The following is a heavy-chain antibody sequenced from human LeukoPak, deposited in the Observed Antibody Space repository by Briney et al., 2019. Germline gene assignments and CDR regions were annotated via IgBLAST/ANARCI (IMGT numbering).Heavy chain of an antibody. V-gene: IGHV3-48*02. CDR1: GFTFSTYR. Sequence: GGSLRLSCAASGFTFSTYRMNWVRQAPGKGLEWLSYISSGSNTIFYADSVKGRFTISRDNAKNSLFLQVNSLRDEDTAVYYCTRNWGSDNWFDPWGQGTLVTVSS. D-gene: IGHD7-27*01. CDR3: TRNWGSDNWFDP. CDR2: ISSGSNTI. J-gene: IGHJ5*02.